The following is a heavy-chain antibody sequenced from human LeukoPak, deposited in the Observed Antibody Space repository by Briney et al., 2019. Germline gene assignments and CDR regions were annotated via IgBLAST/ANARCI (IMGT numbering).Heavy chain of an antibody. CDR3: ASRTQRFLEMYYFDY. CDR1: SGSISGYY. Sequence: SETLSLTCTVSSGSISGYYWGWIRQPPGGTLEYIGHIYYTGKPDYNPSLKSRVTISVDTSKNQFSLKLSSVTAADTAVYYCASRTQRFLEMYYFDYWGQGTLVTVSS. J-gene: IGHJ4*02. V-gene: IGHV4-59*12. D-gene: IGHD3-3*01. CDR2: IYYTGKP.